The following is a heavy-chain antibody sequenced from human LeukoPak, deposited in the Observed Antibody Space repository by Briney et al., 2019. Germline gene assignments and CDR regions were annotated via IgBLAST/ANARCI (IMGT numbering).Heavy chain of an antibody. Sequence: PGRSLRLSCAASGFTFSSYGMHWVRQAPGKGLEWVAVISYDGSNKYYADSVKGRFTISRDNSKNTLYLQMNSLRAEDTAVYYCARDGGIRGFDPWGQGTLVTVSS. CDR3: ARDGGIRGFDP. D-gene: IGHD1-14*01. CDR1: GFTFSSYG. V-gene: IGHV3-30*19. CDR2: ISYDGSNK. J-gene: IGHJ5*02.